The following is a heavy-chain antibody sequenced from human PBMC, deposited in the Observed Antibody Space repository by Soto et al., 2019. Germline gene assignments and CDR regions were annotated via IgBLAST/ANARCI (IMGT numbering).Heavy chain of an antibody. J-gene: IGHJ6*03. Sequence: TSETLSLTCTVSGGSISSYYWSWIRQPPGKGLEWIGYIYYSGSTNYNPSLKSRVTISVDTSKNQFSLKLSSVTAADTAVYYCARVSPYYYYYMDVWGKGTTVTVSS. CDR3: ARVSPYYYYYMDV. CDR2: IYYSGST. CDR1: GGSISSYY. V-gene: IGHV4-59*01.